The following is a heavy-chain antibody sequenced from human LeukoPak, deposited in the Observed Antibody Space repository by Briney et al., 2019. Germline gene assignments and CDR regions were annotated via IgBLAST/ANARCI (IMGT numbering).Heavy chain of an antibody. CDR3: AKVGHYYDSSGLSFDY. CDR1: GFTFSSYG. Sequence: GGSLRLSCAASGFTFSSYGMHWVRQAPGKGLEWVAFIRYDGSNKYYADSVKGRFTISRDNSKNTLYLQMNSLRAEDTAVYYCAKVGHYYDSSGLSFDYWGQGTLVTVSS. CDR2: IRYDGSNK. J-gene: IGHJ4*02. V-gene: IGHV3-30*02. D-gene: IGHD3-22*01.